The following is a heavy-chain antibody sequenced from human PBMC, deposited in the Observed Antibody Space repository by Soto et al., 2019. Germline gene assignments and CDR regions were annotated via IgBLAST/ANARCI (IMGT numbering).Heavy chain of an antibody. J-gene: IGHJ4*02. CDR1: GGSISSGGYS. CDR2: IYHSGST. V-gene: IGHV4-30-2*01. D-gene: IGHD3-3*01. CDR3: ARVFWSRVQGVEYYFDY. Sequence: PSETLSLTCAVSGGSISSGGYSWSWIRQPPGKGLEWIGYIYHSGSTYYNPSLKSRVTISVDRSKNQFSLKLSSVTAADTAVYYCARVFWSRVQGVEYYFDYWGQGTLVTVSS.